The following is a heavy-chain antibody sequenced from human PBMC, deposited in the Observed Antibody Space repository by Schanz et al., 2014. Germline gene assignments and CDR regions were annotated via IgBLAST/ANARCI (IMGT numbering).Heavy chain of an antibody. CDR1: GFTFSSYW. CDR3: ARDMLRRYGALEI. Sequence: EVQLVESGGGLVQPGGSLRLSCAASGFTFSSYWMSWVRQAPGKGLEWVSYVSSNNIYTKYADSVRGRFTISRDNAKNSLFLQMNSLRADDTAVYYCARDMLRRYGALEIWGRGTMVTVSS. CDR2: VSSNNIYT. V-gene: IGHV3-21*05. J-gene: IGHJ3*02. D-gene: IGHD2-8*01.